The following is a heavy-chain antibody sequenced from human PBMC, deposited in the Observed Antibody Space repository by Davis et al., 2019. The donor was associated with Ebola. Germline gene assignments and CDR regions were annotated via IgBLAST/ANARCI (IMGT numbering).Heavy chain of an antibody. J-gene: IGHJ3*01. Sequence: MPSETLSPTCTVSGGSITGYSWNWIRQSPGKGLEWIGFITYTGYTTYNPSLKSRVSMSVDTSGNHFSLDLKSVTAADTAVYDCAGDSVGALDVWGHGTMVTVS. CDR3: AGDSVGALDV. CDR2: ITYTGYT. CDR1: GGSITGYS. V-gene: IGHV4-59*01.